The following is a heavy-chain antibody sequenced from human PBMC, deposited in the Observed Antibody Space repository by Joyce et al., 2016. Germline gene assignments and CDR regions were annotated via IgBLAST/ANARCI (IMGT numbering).Heavy chain of an antibody. CDR1: GYTFISYY. CDR2: INTGAGTT. D-gene: IGHD1-26*01. Sequence: QVQLVQSGAEVKKPGASVRVSCKASGYTFISYYVLWVRQAPGQGLELMGIINTGAGTTSYAQKFQDRVTMTRDTSTSTFYMELGSLRSDDTAVYYCARDGRPGLGNYFDYWGQGALVTVSS. V-gene: IGHV1-46*01. J-gene: IGHJ4*02. CDR3: ARDGRPGLGNYFDY.